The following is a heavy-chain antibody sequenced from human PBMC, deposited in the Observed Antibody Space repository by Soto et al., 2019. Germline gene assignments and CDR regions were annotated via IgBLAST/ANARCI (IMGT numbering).Heavy chain of an antibody. CDR1: GGSFSGYY. D-gene: IGHD6-13*01. CDR3: ARGGPYSSPNWIDP. V-gene: IGHV4-34*01. Sequence: PLETLSLTCAVYGGSFSGYYWSWIRQPPGKALEWIGYIYQSGSTSYNPSLKGRVTISIDRSEEQFSLKMYSVTAPDPAVDYCARGGPYSSPNWIDPWGQGTLVTVSS. CDR2: IYQSGST. J-gene: IGHJ5*02.